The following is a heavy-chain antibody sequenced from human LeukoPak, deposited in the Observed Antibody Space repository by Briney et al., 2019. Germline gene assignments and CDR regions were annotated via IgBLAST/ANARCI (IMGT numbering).Heavy chain of an antibody. CDR3: ASILVGMVRSVNYYYYGMDV. Sequence: GGSLRLSCAASGFTFSSYWMSWVRQAPGKGLEWVANIKQGGSEKYYVDSVKGRFTISRDNAKNSLYLQMNSLRAEDTAVYYCASILVGMVRSVNYYYYGMDVWGQGTTVTVSS. CDR2: IKQGGSEK. J-gene: IGHJ6*02. V-gene: IGHV3-7*01. CDR1: GFTFSSYW. D-gene: IGHD1-26*01.